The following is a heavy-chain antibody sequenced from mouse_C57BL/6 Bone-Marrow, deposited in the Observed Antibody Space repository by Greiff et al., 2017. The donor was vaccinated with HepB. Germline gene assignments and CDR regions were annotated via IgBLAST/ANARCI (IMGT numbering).Heavy chain of an antibody. CDR1: GYAFTNYL. D-gene: IGHD1-1*01. CDR2: INPGSGGT. Sequence: QVQLQQSGAELVRPGTSVKVSCKASGYAFTNYLIEWVKQRPGQGLEWIGVINPGSGGTNYNEKFKGKATLTADKSSSTAYMQLSSLTSEDSAVYFCARGGRIFYAMDYRGQGTSVTVSP. V-gene: IGHV1-54*01. CDR3: ARGGRIFYAMDY. J-gene: IGHJ4*01.